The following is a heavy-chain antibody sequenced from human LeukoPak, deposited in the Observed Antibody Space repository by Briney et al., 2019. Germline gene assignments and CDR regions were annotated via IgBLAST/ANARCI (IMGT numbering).Heavy chain of an antibody. J-gene: IGHJ5*02. D-gene: IGHD3-10*01. V-gene: IGHV3-48*03. CDR3: ARDLVVRGRWSWFDP. CDR2: ISSSSSTI. CDR1: GFTFSSYE. Sequence: GGSLRLSCVGSGFTFSSYEMNWVRQAPGKGLEWVSYISSSSSTIYYADSVKGRFTISRDNAKNSLYLQMNSLRVEDTAVYYCARDLVVRGRWSWFDPRGQGTLVTVSS.